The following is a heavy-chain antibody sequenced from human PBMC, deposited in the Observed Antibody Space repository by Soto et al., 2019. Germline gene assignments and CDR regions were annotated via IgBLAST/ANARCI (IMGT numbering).Heavy chain of an antibody. CDR3: ARHNDIVVVPAAPGYGMDV. CDR2: IDPSDSYT. J-gene: IGHJ6*02. CDR1: GYSFTSYW. D-gene: IGHD2-2*01. V-gene: IGHV5-10-1*01. Sequence: GESLKISCKGSGYSFTSYWISWVRQMPGKGLEWMGRIDPSDSYTNYSPSFQGHVTISADKSISTAYLQWSSLKASDTAMYYCARHNDIVVVPAAPGYGMDVWGQGNTVTVSS.